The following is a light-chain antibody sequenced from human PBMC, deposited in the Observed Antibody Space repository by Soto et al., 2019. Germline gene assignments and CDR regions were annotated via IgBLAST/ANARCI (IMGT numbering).Light chain of an antibody. J-gene: IGKJ1*01. CDR1: QSVSRNY. Sequence: ETEMTQSPGTLSLSPGERATLSCRASQSVSRNYLVWYQQKPGQAPKLLIYAASSRATGIPDRFSGSGSGTDFTLTISRLEPEDFAVYYCQQYCSLPPTFGHGTKVDSK. V-gene: IGKV3-20*01. CDR2: AAS. CDR3: QQYCSLPPT.